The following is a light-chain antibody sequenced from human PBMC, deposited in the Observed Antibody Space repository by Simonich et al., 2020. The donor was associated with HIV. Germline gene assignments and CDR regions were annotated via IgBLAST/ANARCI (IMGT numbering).Light chain of an antibody. CDR2: WAS. J-gene: IGKJ2*01. CDR1: QSVLYSSNNKNY. Sequence: DIVMTQSPDSLAVSLGERATINCKSSQSVLYSSNNKNYLAWYQQKPGQPPKLLIYWASTRESGVPDRFSASGSGTDFTLTISSMQSEDFAVYYCQQYNNWPPYTFGQGTKLEIK. V-gene: IGKV4-1*01. CDR3: QQYNNWPPYT.